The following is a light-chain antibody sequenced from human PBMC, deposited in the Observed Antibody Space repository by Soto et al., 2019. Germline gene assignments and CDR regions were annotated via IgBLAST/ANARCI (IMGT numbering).Light chain of an antibody. CDR2: WSS. J-gene: IGKJ1*01. Sequence: DIVMTQSPDSLAVSLGERATINCKSSQSVLYSSNNKIYLAWYQQKPGQPPKLLIYWSSTRESGVPDRFSGSGSGTDVTLTISSLQAEDVAVYYCQQYYSTPWTFGQGTKVEIK. V-gene: IGKV4-1*01. CDR3: QQYYSTPWT. CDR1: QSVLYSSNNKIY.